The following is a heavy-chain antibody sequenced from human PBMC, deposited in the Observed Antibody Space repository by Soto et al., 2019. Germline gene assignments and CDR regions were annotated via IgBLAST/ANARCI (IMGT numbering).Heavy chain of an antibody. Sequence: QVQLQESGPGLVKPSETLSLTCTVSGGSVSSGDYYWSWIRQPPGKGLEWIGYIYYSGRTNYNPSLMSRVTISLDTSQTQFSLELTSVTAADTAMYYCARDPVVSAATFDYWGQGTLVTVSS. CDR1: GGSVSSGDYY. V-gene: IGHV4-61*08. CDR3: ARDPVVSAATFDY. D-gene: IGHD2-2*01. J-gene: IGHJ4*02. CDR2: IYYSGRT.